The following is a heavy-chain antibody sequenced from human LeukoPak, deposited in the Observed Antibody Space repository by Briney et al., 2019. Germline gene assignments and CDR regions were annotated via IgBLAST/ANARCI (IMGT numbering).Heavy chain of an antibody. J-gene: IGHJ4*02. CDR1: GFTFSYYG. V-gene: IGHV3-30*02. Sequence: GGSLRLSCAASGFTFSYYGMHWVRQAPGKGLEWVAFVRYDGNDKFYAESVKGRFTISRDNSKNSLYLQMNSLRAEDTALYSCAKDIRGSTSWYGLDYWGQGTLVTVSS. D-gene: IGHD6-13*01. CDR2: VRYDGNDK. CDR3: AKDIRGSTSWYGLDY.